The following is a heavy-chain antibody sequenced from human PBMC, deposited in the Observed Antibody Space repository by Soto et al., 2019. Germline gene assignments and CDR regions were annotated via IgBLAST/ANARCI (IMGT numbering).Heavy chain of an antibody. V-gene: IGHV3-21*01. D-gene: IGHD4-17*01. CDR2: ISSSGAYP. J-gene: IGHJ4*02. CDR3: VRGYGDYEGFQY. Sequence: GWSLRLSCTSFTNYSVNWVRQAPGKGLEWVSSISSSGAYPYYADSVRGRFTISRDNAKNSVDLQMNSLRAEDTAVYYCVRGYGDYEGFQYWGQGTRVTAPQ. CDR1: TNYS.